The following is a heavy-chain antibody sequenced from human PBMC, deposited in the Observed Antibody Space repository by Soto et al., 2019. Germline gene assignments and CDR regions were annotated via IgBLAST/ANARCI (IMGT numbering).Heavy chain of an antibody. J-gene: IGHJ5*02. CDR2: IYTSGST. V-gene: IGHV4-4*07. D-gene: IGHD2-15*01. CDR1: GGSISSYY. Sequence: LSETLSLTCTVSGGSISSYYWSWIRQPAGKGLEWIGRIYTSGSTNYNPSLKSRVTMSVDTSKNQFSLKLSSVTAADTAVDYCARDHLGVAVYCFDPWGQGTLVTVSS. CDR3: ARDHLGVAVYCFDP.